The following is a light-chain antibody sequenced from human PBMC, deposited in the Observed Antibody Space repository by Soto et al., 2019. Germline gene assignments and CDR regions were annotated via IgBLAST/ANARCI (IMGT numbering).Light chain of an antibody. CDR3: QQYNNWPPMYT. CDR2: GAS. Sequence: EIVMTQSPATLSVSPGERVTLSCRASQSVSSNLAWYQQKPGQAPRLLIHGASTRATGIPARFSGSGSGTEFTLTISSLQSEDFAGDYCQQYNNWPPMYTFGQGTKLEIK. V-gene: IGKV3-15*01. CDR1: QSVSSN. J-gene: IGKJ2*01.